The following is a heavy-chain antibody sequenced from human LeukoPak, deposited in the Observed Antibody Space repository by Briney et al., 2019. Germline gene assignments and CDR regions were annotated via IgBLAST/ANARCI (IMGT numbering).Heavy chain of an antibody. CDR1: GFTFSTYG. CDR3: AKDWAYSTSSFFYYFDF. J-gene: IGHJ4*02. V-gene: IGHV3-30*18. CDR2: VSYDGNNK. D-gene: IGHD6-6*01. Sequence: PAGGSLRLSCAASGFTFSTYGMHWVRQAPGKGLEWVAVVSYDGNNKYYADSVRGRFTISRDNSKNTLYLQMNTLRAEDTALYYCAKDWAYSTSSFFYYFDFWGQGTLVTVSS.